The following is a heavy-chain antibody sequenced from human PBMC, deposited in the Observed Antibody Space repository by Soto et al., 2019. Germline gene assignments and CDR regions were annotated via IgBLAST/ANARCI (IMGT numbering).Heavy chain of an antibody. V-gene: IGHV4-34*01. CDR2: IYHSGTT. CDR1: GGSLSGHY. Sequence: PSETLSLTCAVYGGSLSGHYWNWIRQPPGKGREWIGEIYHSGTTNTNPSLRSQVAISLDTSKNHFSLTLSSVTAADTAVYYCARGPSGDKVHYWGQGALVTVSS. J-gene: IGHJ4*02. D-gene: IGHD7-27*01. CDR3: ARGPSGDKVHY.